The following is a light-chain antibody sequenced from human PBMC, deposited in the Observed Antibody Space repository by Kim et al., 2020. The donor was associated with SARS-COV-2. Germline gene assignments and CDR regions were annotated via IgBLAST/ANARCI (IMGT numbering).Light chain of an antibody. V-gene: IGKV3-11*01. Sequence: IVLTQSPATLSLSPGERATLSCRASQSISNSLAWYQQKPGQAPRLLIYGASNRATGIPARFSGSGSGTDFTLTISSLEPEDFAVYYCQQSSNWPLTFGGGTKVDIK. CDR1: QSISNS. J-gene: IGKJ4*01. CDR2: GAS. CDR3: QQSSNWPLT.